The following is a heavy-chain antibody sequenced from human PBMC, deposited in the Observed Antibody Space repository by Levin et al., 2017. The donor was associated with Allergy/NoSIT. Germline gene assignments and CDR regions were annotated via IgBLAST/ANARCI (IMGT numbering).Heavy chain of an antibody. Sequence: GGSLRLSCAASGFTFSSYGMHWVRQAPGKGLEWVAVISYDGSNKYYADSVKGRFTISRDNSKNTLYLQMNSLRAEDTAVYYCAKDAPRYYYYYGMDVWGQGTTVTVSS. CDR2: ISYDGSNK. J-gene: IGHJ6*02. CDR1: GFTFSSYG. V-gene: IGHV3-30*18. CDR3: AKDAPRYYYYYGMDV.